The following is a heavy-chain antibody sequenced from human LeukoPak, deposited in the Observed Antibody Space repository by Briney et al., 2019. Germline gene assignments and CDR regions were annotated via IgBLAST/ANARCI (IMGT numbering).Heavy chain of an antibody. CDR2: IYYSGST. CDR1: GGSISSSSYY. D-gene: IGHD2-2*01. V-gene: IGHV4-39*07. J-gene: IGHJ4*02. CDR3: ARDLGRYQLLFSY. Sequence: SETLTLTCTVSGGSISSSSYYWGWIRQPPGKGLEWIGSIYYSGSTYYNPSLKSRVTISVDTSKNQFSLKPSSVTAADTAVYYCARDLGRYQLLFSYWGQGTLVTVSS.